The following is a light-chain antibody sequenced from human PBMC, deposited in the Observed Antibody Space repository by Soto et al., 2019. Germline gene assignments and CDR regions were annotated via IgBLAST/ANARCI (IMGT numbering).Light chain of an antibody. CDR1: QSFSSSY. V-gene: IGKV3-20*01. Sequence: EIVLTQSPATLSSFPGYRFTLSCRSSQSFSSSYLAWYQHKRGQAPRLLIYGASTRAAGIPDRFSGSGSGTDFTLTITRLEPEDSAVYFCQQYTGPPTTFGQGTRLE. J-gene: IGKJ5*01. CDR3: QQYTGPPTT. CDR2: GAS.